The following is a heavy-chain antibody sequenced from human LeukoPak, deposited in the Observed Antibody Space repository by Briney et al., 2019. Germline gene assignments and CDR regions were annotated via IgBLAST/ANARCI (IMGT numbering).Heavy chain of an antibody. CDR1: GYTFTSYY. Sequence: ASVKVSCKASGYTFTSYYMHWVRQAPGQGLEWMGIINPSGGSTSYAQKFQGRVTMTRDTSTSTVYMELSSLRSEDTAVYYCARDLEGYHYGSGNYPQWGQGTLITVPS. CDR2: INPSGGST. J-gene: IGHJ4*02. CDR3: ARDLEGYHYGSGNYPQ. D-gene: IGHD3-10*01. V-gene: IGHV1-46*01.